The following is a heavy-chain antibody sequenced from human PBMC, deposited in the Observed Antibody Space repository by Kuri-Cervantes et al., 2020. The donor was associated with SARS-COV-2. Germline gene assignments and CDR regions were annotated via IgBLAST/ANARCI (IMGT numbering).Heavy chain of an antibody. CDR1: GFTFSSYS. D-gene: IGHD2-2*01. V-gene: IGHV3-48*02. CDR2: ISSSSSTI. CDR3: ARGYCSSTSCPPYYYYGMDV. J-gene: IGHJ6*02. Sequence: GESLKISCAASGFTFSSYSMNWVQAPGKGLEWVSYISSSSSTIYYADSVKGRFTISRDNAKNSLYLQMNSLRDEDTAVYYCARGYCSSTSCPPYYYYGMDVWGQGATVTVSS.